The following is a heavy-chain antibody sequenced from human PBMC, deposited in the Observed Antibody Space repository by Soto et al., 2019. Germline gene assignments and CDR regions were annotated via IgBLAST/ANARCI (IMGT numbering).Heavy chain of an antibody. CDR2: VSFDAKNK. Sequence: QVQLVESGGGVVQPGRSLRLSCAASGFSFSTYGMHWVRQAPGKGLERVAVVSFDAKNKYYIDSVEGRFTISRDNSKNMLYLQMNSLRREDTAVYYCAKESVESTYSYYGMDVWGPGTTVTVSS. D-gene: IGHD4-4*01. V-gene: IGHV3-30*18. CDR1: GFSFSTYG. CDR3: AKESVESTYSYYGMDV. J-gene: IGHJ6*02.